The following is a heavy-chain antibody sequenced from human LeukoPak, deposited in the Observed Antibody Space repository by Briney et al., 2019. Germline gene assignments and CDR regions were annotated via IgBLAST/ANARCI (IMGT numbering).Heavy chain of an antibody. Sequence: GGSLRLSCEISGFTFNIYWMTWVRQAPGKGLEWVAFIRYDGSNKYYADSVKGRFTISRDNSKNTLYLQMNSLRAEDTAVYYCAKDFMVRGVRTPYFDYWGQGTLVTVSS. CDR3: AKDFMVRGVRTPYFDY. V-gene: IGHV3-30*02. D-gene: IGHD3-10*01. J-gene: IGHJ4*02. CDR2: IRYDGSNK. CDR1: GFTFNIYW.